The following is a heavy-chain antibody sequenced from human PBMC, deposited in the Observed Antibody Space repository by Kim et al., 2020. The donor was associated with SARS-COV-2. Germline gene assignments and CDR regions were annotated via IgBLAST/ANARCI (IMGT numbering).Heavy chain of an antibody. V-gene: IGHV3-21*01. CDR2: ISSSSSYI. CDR1: GFTFSSYS. CDR3: ARDSSGWPDGFDI. Sequence: GGSLRLSCAASGFTFSSYSMNWVRQAPGKGLEWVSSISSSSSYIYYADSVKGRFTISRDNAKNSLYLQMNSLRAEDTAVYYCARDSSGWPDGFDIWGQGTMVTVSS. D-gene: IGHD6-19*01. J-gene: IGHJ3*02.